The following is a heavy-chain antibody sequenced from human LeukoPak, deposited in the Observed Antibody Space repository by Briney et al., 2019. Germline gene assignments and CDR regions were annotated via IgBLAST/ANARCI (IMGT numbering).Heavy chain of an antibody. D-gene: IGHD4-11*01. CDR3: ARVRAYSMAYYFDY. CDR1: GGSISRYY. V-gene: IGHV4-59*01. J-gene: IGHJ4*02. CDR2: IYYSGST. Sequence: SETLSLTCTVSGGSISRYYWSWIRQPPGKGLEWIGYIYYSGSTNYNPSLKSRVTISVDTSKNQFSLKLSSVTAADTAVYYCARVRAYSMAYYFDYWGQGTLVTVSS.